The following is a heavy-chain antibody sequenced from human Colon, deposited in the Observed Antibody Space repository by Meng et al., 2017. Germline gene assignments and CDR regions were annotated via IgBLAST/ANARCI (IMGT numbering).Heavy chain of an antibody. CDR2: IYHSGST. J-gene: IGHJ5*02. V-gene: IGHV4-4*02. D-gene: IGHD2-21*02. CDR3: ATKGVSEVTAINT. CDR1: GGSISSSNW. Sequence: QVQLQESGPGLVKPSGTLSRTVAISGGSISSSNWWSWVRQPPGKGLEWIGEIYHSGSTNYNPSLKSRVTISVDKSKNQFSLKLSSVTAADTAVYYCATKGVSEVTAINTWGQGTLVTVSS.